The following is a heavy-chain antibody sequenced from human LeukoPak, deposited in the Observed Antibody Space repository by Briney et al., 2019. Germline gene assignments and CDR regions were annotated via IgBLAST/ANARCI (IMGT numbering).Heavy chain of an antibody. Sequence: SETLFLTCTVSTYSISSGYYWGWIRQPPGRGLEWIGNFYHNGNTYYNPSLKSRVTISVDTSKKQFSLKLRAATAADTAVYYCARIEAVTRGYNHAYYFDHWGQGTLVTVSS. CDR2: FYHNGNT. V-gene: IGHV4-38-2*02. D-gene: IGHD5-18*01. CDR3: ARIEAVTRGYNHAYYFDH. J-gene: IGHJ4*02. CDR1: TYSISSGYY.